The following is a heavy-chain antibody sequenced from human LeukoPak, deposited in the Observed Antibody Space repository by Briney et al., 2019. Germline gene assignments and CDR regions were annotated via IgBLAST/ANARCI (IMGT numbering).Heavy chain of an antibody. CDR2: LGGSDDRT. V-gene: IGHV3-23*01. Sequence: PGGSLRLSCVASGFTLSNNAMAWVRQAPGKGLEWVSALGGSDDRTDYADSVQGRFTISRDNSKNTLYLQMNSLRAEDTALYYCAIRLGWFGELPNWGQGTLVTVSS. D-gene: IGHD3-10*01. J-gene: IGHJ4*02. CDR3: AIRLGWFGELPN. CDR1: GFTLSNNA.